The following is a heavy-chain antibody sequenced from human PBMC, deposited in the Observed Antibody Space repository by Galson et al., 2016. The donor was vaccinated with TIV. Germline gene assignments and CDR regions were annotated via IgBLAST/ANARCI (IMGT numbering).Heavy chain of an antibody. CDR1: GGSFTNHA. Sequence: SVKVSCKASGGSFTNHAIRWVRQVPGQGLEWMGGTITILGTPNYAQRFQGRVTITTDESTTTAYMELSSLRSEDTAVYYCVRAPIRGVRGVIVFDFWGQGALVTVSS. CDR3: VRAPIRGVRGVIVFDF. D-gene: IGHD3-10*01. CDR2: TITILGTP. V-gene: IGHV1-69*05. J-gene: IGHJ4*02.